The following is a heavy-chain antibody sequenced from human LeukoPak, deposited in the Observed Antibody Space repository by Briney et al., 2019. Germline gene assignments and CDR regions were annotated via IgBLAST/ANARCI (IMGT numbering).Heavy chain of an antibody. Sequence: RASVNVSCKASGYTFTSYGISWVRQAPGQGLEWMGWISAYNGNTNYAQKLQGRVTMTTDTSTSTAYMELRSLRSDDTAVYYCARDPRNDYGDYGWFDPWGQGTLVTVSS. J-gene: IGHJ5*02. CDR2: ISAYNGNT. CDR1: GYTFTSYG. V-gene: IGHV1-18*01. D-gene: IGHD4-17*01. CDR3: ARDPRNDYGDYGWFDP.